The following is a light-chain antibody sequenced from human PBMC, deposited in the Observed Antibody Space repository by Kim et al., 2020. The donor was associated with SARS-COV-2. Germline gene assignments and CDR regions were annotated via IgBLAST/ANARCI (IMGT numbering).Light chain of an antibody. V-gene: IGLV2-14*03. CDR2: DVR. CDR3: SSYAGSNTWV. CDR1: SRDVGAYNF. Sequence: GQSLTLSCTGTSRDVGAYNFVSWYKQHAGKAPKMMIYDVRKWPSGVSNRFSGSKSGNTASLTISGLRIEDEADYYCSSYAGSNTWVFGGGTQLTVL. J-gene: IGLJ3*02.